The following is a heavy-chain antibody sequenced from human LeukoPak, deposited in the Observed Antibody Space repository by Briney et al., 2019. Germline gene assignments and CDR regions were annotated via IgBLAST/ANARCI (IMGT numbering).Heavy chain of an antibody. CDR1: GFTFDDYA. V-gene: IGHV3-20*04. Sequence: GGSLRLSCAASGFTFDDYAMSWVRQAPGKGLEWVSGINWNGGSTGYADSVKGRFTISRDNAKNSLYLQMNSLRAEDTALYYCARDDCSGGSCYFDYWGQGTLVTVSS. D-gene: IGHD2-15*01. CDR3: ARDDCSGGSCYFDY. CDR2: INWNGGST. J-gene: IGHJ4*02.